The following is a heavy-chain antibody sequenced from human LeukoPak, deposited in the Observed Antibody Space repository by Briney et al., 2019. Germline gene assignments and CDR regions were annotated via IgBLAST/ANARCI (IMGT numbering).Heavy chain of an antibody. J-gene: IGHJ4*02. CDR3: ARDHYYDSSGTRNFDY. Sequence: PSQTLSLTCTVSGGSFSSGDYYWSWLRQPPGKGLEWSGNIYYSGSTYYNPSLKSRVTISVDTSKNQFSLKLSSVTAADTAVYYCARDHYYDSSGTRNFDYWGQGTLVTVSS. CDR1: GGSFSSGDYY. V-gene: IGHV4-30-4*08. CDR2: IYYSGST. D-gene: IGHD3-22*01.